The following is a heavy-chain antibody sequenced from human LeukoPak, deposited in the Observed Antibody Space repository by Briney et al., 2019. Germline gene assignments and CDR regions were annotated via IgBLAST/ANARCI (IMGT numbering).Heavy chain of an antibody. Sequence: SETLSLTCAVSGGSISSGGYSWSWIRQPPGKGLEWIGYIYHSGSTYYNPSLKSRVTISVDRSKNQFSLKLSSVTAADTAVYYCARGNSGRVWFDPWGQGTLVTVSS. CDR2: IYHSGST. V-gene: IGHV4-30-2*01. CDR1: GGSISSGGYS. CDR3: ARGNSGRVWFDP. D-gene: IGHD6-25*01. J-gene: IGHJ5*02.